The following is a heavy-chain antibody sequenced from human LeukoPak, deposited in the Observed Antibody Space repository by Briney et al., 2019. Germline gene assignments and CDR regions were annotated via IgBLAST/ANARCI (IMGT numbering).Heavy chain of an antibody. V-gene: IGHV1-8*01. CDR1: GYSFTSFD. CDR3: ARGGSSSSYYNNYGMDV. CDR2: MNPKRGNT. D-gene: IGHD6-13*01. J-gene: IGHJ6*02. Sequence: GASVKVSCKASGYSFTSFDINWVRQGSGQGLEWMGWMNPKRGNTGYAPRFQGRVTITRDTSINTAFMELSSLRPDDTAIYYCARGGSSSSYYNNYGMDVWGQGTTITVSS.